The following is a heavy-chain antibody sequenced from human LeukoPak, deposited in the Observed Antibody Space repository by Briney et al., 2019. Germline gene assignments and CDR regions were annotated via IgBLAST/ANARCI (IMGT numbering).Heavy chain of an antibody. D-gene: IGHD6-13*01. CDR3: ARQIAAAGPRYFDY. J-gene: IGHJ4*02. CDR1: GGSISSSSYY. Sequence: SETLSLTCTVSGGSISSSSYYWGWIRQPPGKGLEWIGSIYYSGSTYYNPSLKSRVTISVDTSKNQFSLKLSSVTAADTAVYYCARQIAAAGPRYFDYWGQGTLVTVSS. CDR2: IYYSGST. V-gene: IGHV4-39*01.